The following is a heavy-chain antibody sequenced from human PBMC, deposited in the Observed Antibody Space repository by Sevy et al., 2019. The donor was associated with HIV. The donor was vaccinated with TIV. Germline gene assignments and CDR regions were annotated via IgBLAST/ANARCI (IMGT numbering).Heavy chain of an antibody. Sequence: GGSLRLSCAASGFTFTSYAMSWVRQAPGKGLEWVSSIDGSAINTYYADSVKGRFTISRDNSKNTLYLQMISLRAEDTAVYYCAKVYGSGTPPYYYYYYMDVWGKGTTVTVSS. CDR3: AKVYGSGTPPYYYYYYMDV. J-gene: IGHJ6*03. CDR2: IDGSAINT. V-gene: IGHV3-23*01. CDR1: GFTFTSYA. D-gene: IGHD3-10*01.